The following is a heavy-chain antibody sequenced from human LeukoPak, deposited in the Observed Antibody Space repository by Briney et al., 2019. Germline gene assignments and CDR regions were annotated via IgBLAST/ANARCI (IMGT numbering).Heavy chain of an antibody. J-gene: IGHJ4*02. Sequence: SETLSLTCTVSGGSISSYYWSWIRQPPGKGLEWIGYIYYSGSTNYNPSLKSRVTISVDTSKNQFSLKLSSVTAADTAVYYCARSVLRFLEWLPDAFVYWGQGTLVTVSS. CDR2: IYYSGST. CDR3: ARSVLRFLEWLPDAFVY. D-gene: IGHD3-3*01. V-gene: IGHV4-59*08. CDR1: GGSISSYY.